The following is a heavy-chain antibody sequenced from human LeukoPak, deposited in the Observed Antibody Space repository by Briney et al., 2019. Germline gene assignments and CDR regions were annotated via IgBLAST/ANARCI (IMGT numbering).Heavy chain of an antibody. Sequence: ASVKVSCTSSGYAFTNYGISWVRPAPGQGLEWMGWISPYNGNTNYAQKLQGRVTMTTDTSTSTAYMELRSLRSDDTAVYYCARVGYDRDFDSWGQGTRVTVSS. V-gene: IGHV1-18*01. CDR1: GYAFTNYG. D-gene: IGHD5-12*01. J-gene: IGHJ4*02. CDR2: ISPYNGNT. CDR3: ARVGYDRDFDS.